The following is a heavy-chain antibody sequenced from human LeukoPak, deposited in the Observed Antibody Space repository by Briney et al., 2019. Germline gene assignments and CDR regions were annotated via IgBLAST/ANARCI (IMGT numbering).Heavy chain of an antibody. CDR1: GFTFSSHG. J-gene: IGHJ6*03. CDR2: IYSGGST. Sequence: GGSLRLSCAASGFTFSSHGMNWVRQAPGKGLEWVSVIYSGGSTYYADSVKGRFTISRDNSKNTLYLQMNSLRAEDTAVYYCARVKDGYNYSYYYYYMDVWGKGTTVTISS. D-gene: IGHD5-24*01. CDR3: ARVKDGYNYSYYYYYMDV. V-gene: IGHV3-66*01.